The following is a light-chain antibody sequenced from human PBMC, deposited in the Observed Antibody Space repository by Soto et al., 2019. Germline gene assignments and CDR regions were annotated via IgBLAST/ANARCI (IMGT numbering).Light chain of an antibody. J-gene: IGKJ3*01. CDR2: AAS. Sequence: DIQMTQSPSSLSASVGDRVTITCRASQSISSYLNWYQQKPGKAPNLLIYAASSLQSGVPSRFSGSGSGTDFTLTISRLQPEDFATYYCQQSYSTPLTCGPGTKVEIK. V-gene: IGKV1-39*01. CDR1: QSISSY. CDR3: QQSYSTPLT.